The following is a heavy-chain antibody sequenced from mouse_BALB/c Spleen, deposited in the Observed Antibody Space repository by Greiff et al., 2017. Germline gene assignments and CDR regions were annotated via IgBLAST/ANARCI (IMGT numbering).Heavy chain of an antibody. CDR3: ARGGGTGDY. J-gene: IGHJ4*01. Sequence: QVHVKQSGAELAKPGASVKMSCKASGYTFTSYWMHWVKQRPGQGLEWIGYINPSTGYTEYNQKFKDKATLTADKSSSTAYMQLSSLTSEDSAVYYCARGGGTGDYWGQGTSVTVSS. CDR2: INPSTGYT. D-gene: IGHD4-1*01. V-gene: IGHV1-7*01. CDR1: GYTFTSYW.